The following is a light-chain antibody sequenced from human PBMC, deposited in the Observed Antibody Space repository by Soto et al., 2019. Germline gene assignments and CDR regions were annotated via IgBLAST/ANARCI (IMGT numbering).Light chain of an antibody. Sequence: EVVMTQSPDTLSVSPGERATLSCRASQNINSNLAWYQQKPGQAPRLLIYDASIRATGIPVRFSGSGSGTEFALTIASLESEDFAVYYCQQYNNWPPRYTFGQGTKLEIK. V-gene: IGKV3D-15*01. CDR2: DAS. J-gene: IGKJ2*01. CDR3: QQYNNWPPRYT. CDR1: QNINSN.